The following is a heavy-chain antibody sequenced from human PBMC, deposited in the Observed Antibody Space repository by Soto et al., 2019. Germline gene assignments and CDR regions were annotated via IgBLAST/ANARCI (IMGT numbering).Heavy chain of an antibody. CDR3: ARMSSGGHRGPYNWFDP. CDR1: GFTFSGHS. D-gene: IGHD6-19*01. Sequence: GSLRLSCAGSGFTFSGHSMTRVRQAPGKGLEWVSVISTSGDRPDYADSVKGRFTISRDNSKNMLYLQMNSQRAEDTAVYYCARMSSGGHRGPYNWFDPWGQGTLVTVSS. CDR2: ISTSGDRP. J-gene: IGHJ5*02. V-gene: IGHV3-23*01.